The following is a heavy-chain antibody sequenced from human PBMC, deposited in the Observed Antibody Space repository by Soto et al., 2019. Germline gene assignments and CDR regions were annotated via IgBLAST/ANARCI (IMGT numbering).Heavy chain of an antibody. CDR2: ISAYNGNT. J-gene: IGHJ4*02. D-gene: IGHD3-9*01. CDR1: GYTFTSYG. CDR3: ARSRDYDILTDTFDY. V-gene: IGHV1-18*01. Sequence: ASVKVSCKASGYTFTSYGISWVRQAPGQGLEWMGWISAYNGNTNYAQKLQGRVTMTTDTSTSTAYMELRSLRSDDTAVYYCARSRDYDILTDTFDYWGQGTLVTVSS.